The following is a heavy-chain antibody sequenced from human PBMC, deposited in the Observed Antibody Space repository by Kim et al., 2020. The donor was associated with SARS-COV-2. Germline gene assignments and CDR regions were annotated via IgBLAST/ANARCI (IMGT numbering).Heavy chain of an antibody. D-gene: IGHD1-20*01. Sequence: GGSLRLSCAASGFTFSSYWMHWVRQAPGKGLVWVSRINSDGSSTNYADSVKGRFTISRDNAKNTLYLQMNSLRAEDTAVYYCARGHQSYNYYYYAMDVWGQGTTVTVSS. CDR1: GFTFSSYW. J-gene: IGHJ6*02. CDR3: ARGHQSYNYYYYAMDV. V-gene: IGHV3-74*01. CDR2: INSDGSST.